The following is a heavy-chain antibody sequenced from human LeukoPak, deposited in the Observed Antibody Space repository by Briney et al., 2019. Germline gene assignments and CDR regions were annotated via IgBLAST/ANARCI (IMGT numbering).Heavy chain of an antibody. D-gene: IGHD5/OR15-5a*01. CDR1: GFSLSTYW. Sequence: GSLRLSCAASGFSLSTYWLSWVRQAPGKGLEWVANINQDGGEKFHVDSVKGRFTISRDNAKNSLYLQMNSPTAEDTAVYYCATGVRYLESWGQGTLVTVSS. CDR3: ATGVRYLES. CDR2: INQDGGEK. J-gene: IGHJ4*02. V-gene: IGHV3-7*01.